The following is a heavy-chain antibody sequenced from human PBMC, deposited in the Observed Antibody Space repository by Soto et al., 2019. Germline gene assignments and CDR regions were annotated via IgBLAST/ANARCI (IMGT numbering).Heavy chain of an antibody. D-gene: IGHD6-25*01. Sequence: QVQLVQSGAEVKRPGASLKVSCQASGYTFTTYDINWVRQAPGQGLEWMGWMNPYTGKAGYAQKFQGRVTMTRDNSISTAYMELSILRSEDTAVYYCARRKERSGPNYFDYWGLGTLVTVSS. V-gene: IGHV1-8*01. J-gene: IGHJ4*02. CDR2: MNPYTGKA. CDR3: ARRKERSGPNYFDY. CDR1: GYTFTTYD.